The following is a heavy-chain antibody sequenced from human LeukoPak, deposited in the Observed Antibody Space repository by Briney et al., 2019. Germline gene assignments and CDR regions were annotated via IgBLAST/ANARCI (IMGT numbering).Heavy chain of an antibody. D-gene: IGHD6-13*01. J-gene: IGHJ4*02. Sequence: ASVKVSCKASGYTFTGYYMHWVRQAPGQGREWMGWINPNSGGTNYAQKFQGRVTMTRDTSISTAYMEMSRLRSDDTAVYYCARDLYGSSSWPNFDYWGQGTLVTVSS. CDR2: INPNSGGT. CDR3: ARDLYGSSSWPNFDY. CDR1: GYTFTGYY. V-gene: IGHV1-2*02.